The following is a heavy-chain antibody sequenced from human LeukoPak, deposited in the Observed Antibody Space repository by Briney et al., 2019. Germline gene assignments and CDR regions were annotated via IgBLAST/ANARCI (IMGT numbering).Heavy chain of an antibody. V-gene: IGHV4-31*03. CDR1: GGSISSGGYY. D-gene: IGHD6-13*01. CDR2: IYYSGST. J-gene: IGHJ6*03. CDR3: AREVTSSSWPNYYYYYMDV. Sequence: PSETLSLTCTVSGGSISSGGYYWSWIRQHPGKGLEWIGYIYYSGSTYYNPSLKSRVTISVDTSKNQFSLRLSSVTAADTAVYYCAREVTSSSWPNYYYYYMDVWGKGTTVTVSS.